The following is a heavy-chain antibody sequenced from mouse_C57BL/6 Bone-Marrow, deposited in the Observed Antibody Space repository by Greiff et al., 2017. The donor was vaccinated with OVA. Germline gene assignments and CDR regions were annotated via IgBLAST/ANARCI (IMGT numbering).Heavy chain of an antibody. CDR2: IYPGGGYT. V-gene: IGHV1-63*01. CDR1: GYTFTNYW. Sequence: QVQLKESGAELVRPGTSVTMSCKASGYTFTNYWIGWAKQRPGHGLEWIGDIYPGGGYTNYNEKFKGKATLTADKSSSTAYMQFSSLTSEDSAIYYCALTTVVPYAMDYWGQGTSVTVSS. CDR3: ALTTVVPYAMDY. J-gene: IGHJ4*01. D-gene: IGHD1-1*01.